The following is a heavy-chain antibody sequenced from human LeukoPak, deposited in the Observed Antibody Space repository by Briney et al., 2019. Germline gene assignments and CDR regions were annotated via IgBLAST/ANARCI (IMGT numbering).Heavy chain of an antibody. Sequence: SQTLSLTCAVSGGSISSGGYSWSWIRQPPGKGLEWIGYIYHSGSTYYNPSLRSRVTISVDRSKNQFSLKLSSVTAADTAVYYCARLNDYWYYFDYWGQGTLVTVSS. CDR2: IYHSGST. CDR3: ARLNDYWYYFDY. J-gene: IGHJ4*02. V-gene: IGHV4-30-2*01. D-gene: IGHD2-8*02. CDR1: GGSISSGGYS.